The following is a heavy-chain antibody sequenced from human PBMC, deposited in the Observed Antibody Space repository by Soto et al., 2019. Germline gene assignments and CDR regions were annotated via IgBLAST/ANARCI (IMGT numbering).Heavy chain of an antibody. J-gene: IGHJ6*02. CDR3: VRSQGSSTSLEIYYYYYYGMDV. D-gene: IGHD2-2*01. CDR1: GGTFSNYA. CDR2: IIPISGTA. V-gene: IGHV1-69*01. Sequence: QVQLVQSGAKVKKPGSSVKVSCKASGGTFSNYAISWVRQAPGQGLEWMGGIIPISGTANYAQKFQGRVTITAGESTSTAYMELSSLRSEDTAVYYCVRSQGSSTSLEIYYYYYYGMDVWGQGTTVTVSS.